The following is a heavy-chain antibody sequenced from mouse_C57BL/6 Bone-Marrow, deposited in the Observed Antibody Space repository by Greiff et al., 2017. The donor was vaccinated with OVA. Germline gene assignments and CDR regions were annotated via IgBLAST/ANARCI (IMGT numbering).Heavy chain of an antibody. CDR1: GYTFTSYG. V-gene: IGHV1-81*01. Sequence: VQLMESGAELARPGASVKLSCKASGYTFTSYGISWVKQRTGQGLEWIGEIYPRSGNTYYNEKFKGKATLTADKSSSTAYMELRSLTSEDSAVYFCASLVYAMDYWGQGTSVTVSS. J-gene: IGHJ4*01. CDR3: ASLVYAMDY. CDR2: IYPRSGNT.